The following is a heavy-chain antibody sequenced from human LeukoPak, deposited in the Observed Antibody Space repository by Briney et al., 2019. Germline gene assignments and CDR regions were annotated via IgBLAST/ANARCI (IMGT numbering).Heavy chain of an antibody. CDR1: GITISDAW. CDR3: VPPPN. V-gene: IGHV3-15*01. J-gene: IGHJ4*02. CDR2: IKSKSAGGTT. Sequence: GGSLRLSCEASGITISDAWMSWVRQAPGKGLEWVGRIKSKSAGGTTDHAAPVKGRFTISRDDSKNTLYLQMNSLTIEDTAVYFCVPPPNWGQEPLVTVPS.